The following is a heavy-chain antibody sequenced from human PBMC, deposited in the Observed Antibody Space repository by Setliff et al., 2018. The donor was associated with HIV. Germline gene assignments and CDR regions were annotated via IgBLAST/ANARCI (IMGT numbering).Heavy chain of an antibody. CDR1: GGSFTAYY. CDR2: IHHGGST. Sequence: PSETLSLTCAVYGGSFTAYYWTWIRQPPGKGLEWIGEIHHGGSTNYMPSLKNRVTISVDTSKNQFSLTLRPLTAADTAVYYCARGAYRFDSWGQGNLVTVSS. CDR3: ARGAYRFDS. D-gene: IGHD2-2*01. V-gene: IGHV4-34*01. J-gene: IGHJ5*01.